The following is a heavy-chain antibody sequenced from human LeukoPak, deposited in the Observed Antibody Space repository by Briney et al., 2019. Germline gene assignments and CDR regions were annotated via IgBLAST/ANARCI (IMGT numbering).Heavy chain of an antibody. Sequence: PGGSLRLSCAASGFTFSSYSMSWVRQAPGKGLEWVADISYGGSNKYYADSVKGRFTISRDNSKNTLYLQMNSLRAEDTAVYYCAREARGSSWYYYYGMDVWGQGTTVTVSS. D-gene: IGHD6-13*01. CDR3: AREARGSSWYYYYGMDV. CDR2: ISYGGSNK. J-gene: IGHJ6*02. V-gene: IGHV3-30*03. CDR1: GFTFSSYS.